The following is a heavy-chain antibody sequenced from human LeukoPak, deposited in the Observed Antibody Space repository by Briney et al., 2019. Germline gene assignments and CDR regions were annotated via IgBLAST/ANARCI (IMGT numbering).Heavy chain of an antibody. CDR1: GFTFSSYA. Sequence: PGGSLRLSCAASGFTFSSYAMSWVRHAPGEGLEWVSAITGSGGSTYYADSAKGRCTISRDNSKNTLYLQMNSLRAEDTAVYYCAKDRDYGSGYPGYGMDVWGQGTTVTVSS. D-gene: IGHD3-10*01. CDR2: ITGSGGST. V-gene: IGHV3-23*01. CDR3: AKDRDYGSGYPGYGMDV. J-gene: IGHJ6*02.